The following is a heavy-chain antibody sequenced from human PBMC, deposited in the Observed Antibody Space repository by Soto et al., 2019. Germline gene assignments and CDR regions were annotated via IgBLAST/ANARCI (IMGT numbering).Heavy chain of an antibody. D-gene: IGHD2-21*02. J-gene: IGHJ6*02. V-gene: IGHV4-59*01. CDR3: ARDLWGYCGADCYPLDV. CDR2: MYNTGST. CDR1: GGYISSYY. Sequence: PSETLSLTCTVSGGYISSYYLSWIRQPPGKGLEWIGYMYNTGSTIYNPSLKSRVTISVDTSKNQFSLKLNSVTAADTAVYYCARDLWGYCGADCYPLDVWGQGTTVTVSS.